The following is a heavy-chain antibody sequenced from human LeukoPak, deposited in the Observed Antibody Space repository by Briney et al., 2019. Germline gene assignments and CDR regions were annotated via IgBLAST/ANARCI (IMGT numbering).Heavy chain of an antibody. D-gene: IGHD3-16*01. J-gene: IGHJ6*03. V-gene: IGHV4-39*07. Sequence: PSETLSLTCSVSGGSISSSAYYWGWIRQPPGQGLEWIGSIYYSGNTYYNPSLKSRLTISVDTSKNQFSLKLSSVTAADTAVYYCARETSQKGAHYMDVWGKGTTVTISS. CDR1: GGSISSSAYY. CDR2: IYYSGNT. CDR3: ARETSQKGAHYMDV.